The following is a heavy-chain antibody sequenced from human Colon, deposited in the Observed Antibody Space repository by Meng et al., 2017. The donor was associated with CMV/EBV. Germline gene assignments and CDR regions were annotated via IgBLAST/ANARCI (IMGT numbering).Heavy chain of an antibody. CDR2: INSDGTSA. D-gene: IGHD1-26*01. J-gene: IGHJ4*02. Sequence: SCAASVYTFSSYWMHWVRQVPGKGLVWVSRINSDGTSASYADSVQGRFTISRDNAKSTLYLQMNSLRAEDTAVYYCARGYSGTYRADYWGQGTLVTVSS. CDR3: ARGYSGTYRADY. CDR1: VYTFSSYW. V-gene: IGHV3-74*01.